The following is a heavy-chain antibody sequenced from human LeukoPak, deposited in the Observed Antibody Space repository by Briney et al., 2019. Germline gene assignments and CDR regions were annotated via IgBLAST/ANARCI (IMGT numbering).Heavy chain of an antibody. CDR1: GFTFSDYY. CDR3: ARRLDFGDYGNGFDY. V-gene: IGHV3-11*01. J-gene: IGHJ4*02. CDR2: INSGGGPI. D-gene: IGHD4-17*01. Sequence: GGSLRLSCATSGFTFSDYYITWIRQAPGRGLEWVAYINSGGGPIPYAVSVRGRFTISRDSAKNSLYLQMNSLRAEDTAVYYCARRLDFGDYGNGFDYWGQGSKVTVSS.